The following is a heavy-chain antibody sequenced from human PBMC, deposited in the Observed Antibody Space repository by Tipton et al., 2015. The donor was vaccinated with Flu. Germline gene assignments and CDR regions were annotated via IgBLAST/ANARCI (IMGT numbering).Heavy chain of an antibody. J-gene: IGHJ4*02. Sequence: SLRLSCAGSGFTFSTYSIHWVRQAPGRGLEWVGCISSGSTDTSYGDSVRGRFAISRDNAKDSVYLQMNSLRVEDTALYYCVRGKEFRGRWLQSRHFLDSWGRGTLVTVSS. CDR2: ISSGSTDT. CDR1: GFTFSTYS. D-gene: IGHD5-24*01. V-gene: IGHV3-21*01. CDR3: VRGKEFRGRWLQSRHFLDS.